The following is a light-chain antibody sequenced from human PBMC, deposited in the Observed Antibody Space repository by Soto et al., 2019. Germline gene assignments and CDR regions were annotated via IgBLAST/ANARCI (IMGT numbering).Light chain of an antibody. V-gene: IGKV1-9*01. CDR1: HDINSY. J-gene: IGKJ1*01. CDR3: QQLMIYHRT. CDR2: AAS. Sequence: DIQLTQSPSFLSASVGDSVTITCRASHDINSYLAWYQQSPGKAPKLLIYAASTLHNAVPSRFSGGGSGTDFSLTISSLQPEDFATYYCQQLMIYHRTFGQGTTVEF.